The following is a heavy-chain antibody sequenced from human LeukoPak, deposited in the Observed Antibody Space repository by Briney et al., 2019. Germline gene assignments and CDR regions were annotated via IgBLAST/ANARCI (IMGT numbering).Heavy chain of an antibody. V-gene: IGHV3-30*04. J-gene: IGHJ4*02. CDR3: ATFSGAHHKTFDS. CDR2: IFYDGSIA. CDR1: GFTFSHYA. Sequence: GGSLRLSCAASGFTFSHYAMHWVRQAPGKGLEWVAVIFYDGSIAYYADSVKGRFTISRDNSENTLYLQMNTLRAEDTAIYYCATFSGAHHKTFDSWGQGTLVTVSS. D-gene: IGHD1-14*01.